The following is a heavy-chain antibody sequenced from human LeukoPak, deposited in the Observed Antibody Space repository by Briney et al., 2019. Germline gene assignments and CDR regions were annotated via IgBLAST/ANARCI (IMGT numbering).Heavy chain of an antibody. V-gene: IGHV4-59*01. CDR1: GGSISSYY. CDR2: IYYSGST. J-gene: IGHJ4*02. Sequence: SSETPSLTCTVSGGSISSYYWSWIRQPPGKGLEWIGYIYYSGSTNYNPSLKSRVTISVDTSKNQFSLKLSSVTAADTAVYYCARAAGSYSKYYFDYWGQGTLVTVSS. D-gene: IGHD1-26*01. CDR3: ARAAGSYSKYYFDY.